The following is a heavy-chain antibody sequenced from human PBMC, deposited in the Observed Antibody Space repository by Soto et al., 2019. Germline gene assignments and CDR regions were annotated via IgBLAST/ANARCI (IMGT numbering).Heavy chain of an antibody. J-gene: IGHJ6*02. CDR3: ARDDEYSGNGMDG. CDR1: GFTFSNYG. V-gene: IGHV3-33*01. CDR2: ILNDGSNR. Sequence: QVQLVESGGGVVQPGRSLRLSCAASGFTFSNYGMHWVRQAPGKGLACVAVILNDGSNRYHADSVKDRFTISRDNSKNMLYLQMNSLRAEDTAVYYCARDDEYSGNGMDGWGQGTTVTVS. D-gene: IGHD3-10*01.